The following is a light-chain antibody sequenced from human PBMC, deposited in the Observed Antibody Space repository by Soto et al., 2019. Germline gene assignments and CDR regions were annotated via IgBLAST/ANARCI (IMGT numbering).Light chain of an antibody. Sequence: DIQMPQSPSSLSVSVGDTVTLTCRASHDIRYDIGWFQQKPGEAPQRLIYAASSVQSGVPSRFSGRGSGTEFSLTIRTLQAEDSATYHCLQYNEYPFTFGPGTKVEI. V-gene: IGKV1-17*01. CDR3: LQYNEYPFT. CDR2: AAS. CDR1: HDIRYD. J-gene: IGKJ2*01.